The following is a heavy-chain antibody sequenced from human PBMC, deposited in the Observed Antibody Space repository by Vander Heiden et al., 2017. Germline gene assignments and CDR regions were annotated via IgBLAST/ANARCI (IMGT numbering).Heavy chain of an antibody. CDR2: ISSSSSYI. J-gene: IGHJ6*02. CDR3: AKAYDCWSGIGGMDV. D-gene: IGHD3-3*01. V-gene: IGHV3-21*01. CDR1: GFTFSSYS. Sequence: EVQLVESGGGLVKPGGSLRLSCAASGFTFSSYSMNWVRQAPGKGLEWVSSISSSSSYIYYADSVKGRFTISRDNAKNSLYLQMNSLRAEDTAVYYCAKAYDCWSGIGGMDVWGQGTTVTVSS.